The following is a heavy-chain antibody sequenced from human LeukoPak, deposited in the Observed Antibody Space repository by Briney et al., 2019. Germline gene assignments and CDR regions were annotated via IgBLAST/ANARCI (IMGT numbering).Heavy chain of an antibody. CDR2: ISSSGSTI. Sequence: PGGSLRLSCAASGFTFSDYYMSWIRQAPGKGLEWVSYISSSGSTIYYADSVKGRFTISRDNAKNSLYLQMNSPRAEDTAVYYCARGAQPYSSGWYGGHYFDYWGQGTLVTVSS. J-gene: IGHJ4*02. V-gene: IGHV3-11*04. CDR3: ARGAQPYSSGWYGGHYFDY. D-gene: IGHD6-19*01. CDR1: GFTFSDYY.